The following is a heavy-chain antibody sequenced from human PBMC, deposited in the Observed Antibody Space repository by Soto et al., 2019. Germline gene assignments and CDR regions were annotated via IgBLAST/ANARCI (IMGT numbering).Heavy chain of an antibody. Sequence: PSETLSLTCAVSGGSISSSNWWSWVRQPPGKGLEWIGEIYHSGSTNYNPSLKSRITINPDTWKNEFSMQLNSATPDDTAVYFCARAQPPGGASYNFDFWGQGAQVTVSS. CDR2: IYHSGST. CDR3: ARAQPPGGASYNFDF. V-gene: IGHV4-4*02. CDR1: GGSISSSNW. D-gene: IGHD3-16*01. J-gene: IGHJ4*02.